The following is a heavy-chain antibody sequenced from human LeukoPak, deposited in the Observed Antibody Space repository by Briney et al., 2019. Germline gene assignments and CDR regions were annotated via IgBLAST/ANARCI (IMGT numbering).Heavy chain of an antibody. CDR1: GFTFSSYA. J-gene: IGHJ4*02. V-gene: IGHV3-23*01. Sequence: GGSLRLSCAASGFTFSSYAMSWVRQAPGKGLEWVSAISGSGGSTYYADSVKGRFTISRDNSKNTLYLQMNSLRAEDTAVYYCAKDLSGRTAMAPGVIDYWGQGTLVTVSS. D-gene: IGHD5-18*01. CDR2: ISGSGGST. CDR3: AKDLSGRTAMAPGVIDY.